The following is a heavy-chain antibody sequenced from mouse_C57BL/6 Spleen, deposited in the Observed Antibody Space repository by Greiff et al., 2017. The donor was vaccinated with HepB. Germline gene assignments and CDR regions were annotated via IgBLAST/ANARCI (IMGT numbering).Heavy chain of an antibody. CDR1: GYTFTSYW. Sequence: QVQLQQPGAELVKPGASVKLSCKASGYTFTSYWMHWVKQRPGQGLEWIGMIHPNSGSTNYNEKFKSKATLTVDKSSSTAYMQLSSLTSEDSAVYYCARGGTAQHYLDYWGQGTTLTVSS. J-gene: IGHJ2*01. D-gene: IGHD3-2*02. V-gene: IGHV1-64*01. CDR3: ARGGTAQHYLDY. CDR2: IHPNSGST.